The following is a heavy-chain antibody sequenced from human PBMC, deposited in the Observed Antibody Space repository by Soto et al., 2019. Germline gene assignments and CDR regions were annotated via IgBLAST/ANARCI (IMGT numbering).Heavy chain of an antibody. Sequence: QVQLVESGGGVVQPGRSLRLSCAAAGFTFSTYGMHGVRQSPGKGLEGVAVISFNGRDENYANSAKGRFTISRYNYKNTVFLQMNSLRPDATALYYCAKPKGPDIPFDSWGQGTLVTVSS. J-gene: IGHJ4*02. V-gene: IGHV3-30*18. CDR1: GFTFSTYG. D-gene: IGHD3-9*01. CDR3: AKPKGPDIPFDS. CDR2: ISFNGRDE.